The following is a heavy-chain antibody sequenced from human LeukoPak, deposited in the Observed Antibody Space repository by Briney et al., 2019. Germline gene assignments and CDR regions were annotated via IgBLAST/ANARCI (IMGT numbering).Heavy chain of an antibody. V-gene: IGHV4-39*01. CDR2: IYSSGST. CDR3: AKSGVYGLIDY. CDR1: GASISGSGYY. D-gene: IGHD5/OR15-5a*01. Sequence: SETLSLTCTVSGASISGSGYYWGWIRQPPGKGLEWIGSIYSSGSTYYNASLQSRVTISIETSKNQISLRLNSVTAADTAMYYCAKSGVYGLIDYWGQGTLVTVSS. J-gene: IGHJ4*02.